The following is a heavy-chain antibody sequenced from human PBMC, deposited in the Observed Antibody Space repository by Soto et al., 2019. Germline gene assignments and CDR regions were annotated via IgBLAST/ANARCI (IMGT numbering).Heavy chain of an antibody. V-gene: IGHV1-69*01. Sequence: QVQLVQSGAEVKKPGSSVKFSCKASGGTFSSYAISWVRQAPGQGLEWMGGIIPIFGTANYAQKFQGRVTITADESTGTAYMELSSLRSEDTAVYYCARDLVSLAGWFDPWGQGTLVTVSS. CDR3: ARDLVSLAGWFDP. CDR2: IIPIFGTA. CDR1: GGTFSSYA. J-gene: IGHJ5*02.